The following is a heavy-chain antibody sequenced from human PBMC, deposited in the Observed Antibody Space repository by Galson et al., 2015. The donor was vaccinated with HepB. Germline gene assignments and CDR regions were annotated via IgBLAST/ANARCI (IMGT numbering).Heavy chain of an antibody. CDR3: ARDVGSVDGDYFDN. V-gene: IGHV3-33*08. Sequence: SLRLSCAASGFSFSSYGISWVRQAPGKGLEWVAAIWYYGSNKYYADSVKGRFTISRDNSKNTLYLQMNSLRAEDTAVYYCARDVGSVDGDYFDNWGQGTLVTVSS. D-gene: IGHD4-17*01. J-gene: IGHJ4*02. CDR2: IWYYGSNK. CDR1: GFSFSSYG.